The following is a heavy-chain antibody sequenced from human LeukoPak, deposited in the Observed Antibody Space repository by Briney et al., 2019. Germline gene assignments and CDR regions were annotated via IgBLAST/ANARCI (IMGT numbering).Heavy chain of an antibody. J-gene: IGHJ4*02. Sequence: GASVKVSCKASGYTFTSYAMHWVRQAPGQRLEWMGWINAGKGNTKYSQKFQGRVTITRDTSASTAYMELSSLRSEDTAVYYCARGQPPMVRGVRFDYWGQGTLVTVSS. CDR3: ARGQPPMVRGVRFDY. V-gene: IGHV1-3*01. CDR1: GYTFTSYA. CDR2: INAGKGNT. D-gene: IGHD3-10*01.